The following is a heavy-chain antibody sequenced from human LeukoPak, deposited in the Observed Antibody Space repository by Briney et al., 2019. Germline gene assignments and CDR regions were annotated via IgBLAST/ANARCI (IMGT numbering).Heavy chain of an antibody. CDR2: IIPIFGTA. D-gene: IGHD3-9*01. CDR1: GGTFSSYA. Sequence: ASVKVSCKASGGTFSSYAISWVRQAPGQGLEWMGGIIPIFGTANYAQKFQGRVTITTDESTSTAYMELSSLRSEDTAVYYCARGPDYYDILTGYDYWGQGTLVTVSS. CDR3: ARGPDYYDILTGYDY. V-gene: IGHV1-69*05. J-gene: IGHJ4*02.